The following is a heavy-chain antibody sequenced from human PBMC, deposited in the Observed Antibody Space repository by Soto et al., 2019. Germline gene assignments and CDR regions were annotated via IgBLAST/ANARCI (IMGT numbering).Heavy chain of an antibody. CDR3: AIAHRDHGDNT. Sequence: QVQLQESGPGLVKPSQTLSLTCTVSGGSISNDGYYWSWIRQHPGKGLEWIGYIYYSGTTYYSSSINSRITISVDTSKIQFSLNLNSVTAADTAVYYCAIAHRDHGDNTWGHGTLVTVSS. D-gene: IGHD4-17*01. CDR1: GGSISNDGYY. J-gene: IGHJ4*01. CDR2: IYYSGTT. V-gene: IGHV4-31*03.